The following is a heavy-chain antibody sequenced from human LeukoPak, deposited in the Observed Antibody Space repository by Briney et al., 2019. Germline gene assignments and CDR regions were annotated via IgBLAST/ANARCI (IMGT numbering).Heavy chain of an antibody. CDR3: ARGDGYNDAEYLQH. D-gene: IGHD5-24*01. V-gene: IGHV3-33*01. CDR2: IWYDGSNK. CDR1: RFTFSSYG. Sequence: GGSLRLSCAASRFTFSSYGMHWVRQAPGKGLEWVAVIWYDGSNKYYGDSVKGRFTISRDNSKKTLYLQMNSLRVEDTAVYYCARGDGYNDAEYLQHWGQGTLVTVS. J-gene: IGHJ1*01.